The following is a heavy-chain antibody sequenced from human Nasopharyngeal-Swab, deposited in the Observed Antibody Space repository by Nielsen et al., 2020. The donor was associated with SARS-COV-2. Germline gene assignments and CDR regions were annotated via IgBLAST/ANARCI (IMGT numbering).Heavy chain of an antibody. V-gene: IGHV3-7*01. CDR2: IKEDGSEK. Sequence: GESLKISCAASPFTFSSYWMTWVRQAPGKGLEWVANIKEDGSEKYYVDSVKGRFTISRDNAKNSLYLQMNRLRVEDTAVYYCARDPLDIWGQGTMVSVSS. CDR3: ARDPLDI. CDR1: PFTFSSYW. J-gene: IGHJ3*02.